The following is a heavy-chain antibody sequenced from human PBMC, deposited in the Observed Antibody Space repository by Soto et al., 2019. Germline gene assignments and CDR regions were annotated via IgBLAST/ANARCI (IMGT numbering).Heavy chain of an antibody. J-gene: IGHJ1*01. CDR3: ACTYYYDSSGYYSSPEYFQH. CDR2: INPSGGST. CDR1: GYTFTSYY. Sequence: ASVKVSCKASGYTFTSYYMHWVRQAPGQGLEWMGIINPSGGSTSCAQKFQGRVTMTRDTSTSTVYMELSSLRSEDTAVYYCACTYYYDSSGYYSSPEYFQHWGQGTLVTVSS. D-gene: IGHD3-22*01. V-gene: IGHV1-46*01.